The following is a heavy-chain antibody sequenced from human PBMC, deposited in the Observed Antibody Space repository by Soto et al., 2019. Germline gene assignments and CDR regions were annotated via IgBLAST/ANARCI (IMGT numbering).Heavy chain of an antibody. CDR3: ARGVAGTVSYCDY. J-gene: IGHJ4*02. CDR2: INAGNGNT. D-gene: IGHD6-19*01. Sequence: QVQLVQSGAEVKKPGASVKVSCKASGYTFTSYAMHWVRQAPGQRLEWMGWINAGNGNTKYSQKFQGRVTITRDTSASTAYMELSSLRSEDTAVYYCARGVAGTVSYCDYWGQGTLVTVSS. CDR1: GYTFTSYA. V-gene: IGHV1-3*01.